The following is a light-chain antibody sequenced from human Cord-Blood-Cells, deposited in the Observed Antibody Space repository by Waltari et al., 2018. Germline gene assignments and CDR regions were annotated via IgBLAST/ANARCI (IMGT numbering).Light chain of an antibody. Sequence: QSVLTQPPSASGTPGQRVTISCSGSSSNIGSNYVYWYQQLPGTAPKLLIYRNKQPPSGSPDRFSGSKSGTSASLAISGLRSEDEADYYCAAWDDSLSGYVFGTGTKVTVL. V-gene: IGLV1-47*01. CDR3: AAWDDSLSGYV. CDR1: SSNIGSNY. J-gene: IGLJ1*01. CDR2: RNK.